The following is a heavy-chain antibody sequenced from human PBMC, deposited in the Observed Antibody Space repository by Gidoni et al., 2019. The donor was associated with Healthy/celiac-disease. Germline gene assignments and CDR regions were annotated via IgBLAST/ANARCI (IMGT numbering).Heavy chain of an antibody. D-gene: IGHD6-13*01. V-gene: IGHV3-49*04. CDR2: IRSKAYGGTT. CDR1: GFTFVDYA. Sequence: EVQLLVSGGGLVQPGRSLRLSCTASGFTFVDYAMSWVRQAPGKGLEWVGFIRSKAYGGTTEYAASVKGRFTISSDDSKSIAYLQMNSLKTEDTAVYYCTSPPGGSSSWYGTLTQGYWGQGTLVTVSS. J-gene: IGHJ4*02. CDR3: TSPPGGSSSWYGTLTQGY.